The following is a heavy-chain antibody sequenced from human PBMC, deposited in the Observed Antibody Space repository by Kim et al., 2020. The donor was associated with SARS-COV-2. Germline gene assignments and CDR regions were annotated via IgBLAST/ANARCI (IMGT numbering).Heavy chain of an antibody. J-gene: IGHJ4*02. CDR3: VRDGGTSKGFFDF. Sequence: SQTLSLPCAISGDSVSSSSAAWNWFRQSPSRGLEWLGRTYYRSKWNYNYDVSVKSRITVNPDSSKNQFALLLNSVTPEDTAVYYCVRDGGTSKGFFDFWGQGTLVTVSS. V-gene: IGHV6-1*01. CDR1: GDSVSSSSAA. D-gene: IGHD1-1*01. CDR2: TYYRSKWNY.